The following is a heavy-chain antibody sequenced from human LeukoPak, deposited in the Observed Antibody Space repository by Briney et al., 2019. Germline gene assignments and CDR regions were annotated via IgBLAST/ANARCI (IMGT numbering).Heavy chain of an antibody. J-gene: IGHJ3*02. CDR2: MNPNSGNT. CDR1: GYTLTSYD. Sequence: ASVKVSCKASGYTLTSYDINWVRQATGQGLEWMGWMNPNSGNTGYAQKFQGRVTMTRDTSTSTVYMELSSLRSEDTAVYYCARAQRWLKCGVFDIGGQGKRVTVSS. V-gene: IGHV1-8*01. CDR3: ARAQRWLKCGVFDI. D-gene: IGHD5-24*01.